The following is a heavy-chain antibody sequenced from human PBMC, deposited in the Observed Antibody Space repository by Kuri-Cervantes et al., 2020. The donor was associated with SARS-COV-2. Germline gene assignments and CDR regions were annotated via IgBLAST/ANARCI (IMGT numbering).Heavy chain of an antibody. CDR1: GFTVSRNY. CDR3: ARGGLCSGGSCYHYSYYMDV. J-gene: IGHJ6*03. CDR2: ISSSTTYT. D-gene: IGHD2-15*01. Sequence: GESLKISCAVSGFTVSRNYMIWIRQAPGKGLEWVSYISSSTTYTNHADSVKGRFTISRDNAKNSLYLHMDSLRAEDSAVYSCARGGLCSGGSCYHYSYYMDVWGKGTTVTVSS. V-gene: IGHV3-11*06.